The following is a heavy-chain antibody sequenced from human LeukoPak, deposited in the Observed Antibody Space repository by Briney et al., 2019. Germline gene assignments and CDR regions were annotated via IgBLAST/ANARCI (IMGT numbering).Heavy chain of an antibody. D-gene: IGHD3-10*01. J-gene: IGHJ3*01. CDR3: ARVPGKYAFDL. V-gene: IGHV3-11*05. CDR1: GFTFSDYY. Sequence: GGSLRLSCAASGFTFSDYYMSWIRQAPGKGLEWVAHISNSGSSTNYADSVKGRFTISRDNAKNSLYLQMNSLIAEDTAVYYCARVPGKYAFDLWGQGTMVTVSA. CDR2: ISNSGSST.